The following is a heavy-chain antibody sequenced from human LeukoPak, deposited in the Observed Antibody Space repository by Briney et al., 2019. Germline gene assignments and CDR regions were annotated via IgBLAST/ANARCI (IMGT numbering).Heavy chain of an antibody. CDR1: GFTFTSSA. Sequence: SVKVSCKASGFTFTSSAVQWVRQARGQRLEWIGWIVVGSGNTNYAQRFQERVTITRDMSTSTAYMELSSLRSEDTAVYYCAADLITMVRGVDDAFDIWGQGTMVTVSS. CDR3: AADLITMVRGVDDAFDI. D-gene: IGHD3-10*01. J-gene: IGHJ3*02. V-gene: IGHV1-58*01. CDR2: IVVGSGNT.